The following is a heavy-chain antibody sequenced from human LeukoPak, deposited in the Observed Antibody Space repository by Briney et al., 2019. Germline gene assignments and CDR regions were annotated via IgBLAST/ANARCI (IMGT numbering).Heavy chain of an antibody. Sequence: PSETLSLTCTVSGGSISNYYWSWIRQPAGKGLEYIGRIYSTENTNYNPSLKSRVTMAVDTSNNQLSLKLTSVTAADTALYFCARGPGYTGSYSFDYWGPGTLVTVSS. CDR3: ARGPGYTGSYSFDY. CDR1: GGSISNYY. D-gene: IGHD1-26*01. CDR2: IYSTENT. J-gene: IGHJ4*02. V-gene: IGHV4-4*07.